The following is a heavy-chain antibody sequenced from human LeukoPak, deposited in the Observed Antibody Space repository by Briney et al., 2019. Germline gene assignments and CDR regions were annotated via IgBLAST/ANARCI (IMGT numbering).Heavy chain of an antibody. J-gene: IGHJ4*02. CDR1: GFIFSNYG. CDR2: IRFDGSNK. D-gene: IGHD1-26*01. CDR3: AETLPMYSGSYPFDY. V-gene: IGHV3-30*02. Sequence: GGSLRLSCAASGFIFSNYGMHWVRQAPGKGLEWVAFIRFDGSNKYYADSVKGRFTISRDNSKNTLYLQMNSLRAEDTAVYYCAETLPMYSGSYPFDYWGQGTLVTVSS.